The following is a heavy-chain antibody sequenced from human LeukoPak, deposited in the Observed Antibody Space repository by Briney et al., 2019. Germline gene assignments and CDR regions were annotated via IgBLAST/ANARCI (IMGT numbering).Heavy chain of an antibody. J-gene: IGHJ6*03. V-gene: IGHV1-69*05. Sequence: SVKVSCKASGGTFSSYAISWVRQAPGQGLEWMGRIIPIFGTANYAQKFQGRVTITTDESTSTAYMELSSLRSEDTAVYYCAREVSVTLYYYYYYMDVWGKGTTVTVSS. CDR2: IIPIFGTA. CDR1: GGTFSSYA. D-gene: IGHD4-11*01. CDR3: AREVSVTLYYYYYYMDV.